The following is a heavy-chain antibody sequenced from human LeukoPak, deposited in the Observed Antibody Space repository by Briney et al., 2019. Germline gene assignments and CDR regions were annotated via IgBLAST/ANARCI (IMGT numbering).Heavy chain of an antibody. V-gene: IGHV3-30-3*01. CDR3: DPHDSSSHF. CDR1: GFIFSSYA. D-gene: IGHD6-6*01. Sequence: GGSLRLSCAASGFIFSSYAMPWVRQAPGRGLEWVAFISSDGSNKYYADSVKGRFTISRDNSKNTLYLQMNSLGDEDTAVYYCDPHDSSSHFWGQGTLVTVSS. J-gene: IGHJ4*02. CDR2: ISSDGSNK.